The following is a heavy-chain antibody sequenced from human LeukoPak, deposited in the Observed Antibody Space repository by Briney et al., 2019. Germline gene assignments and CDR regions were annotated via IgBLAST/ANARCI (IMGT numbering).Heavy chain of an antibody. V-gene: IGHV3-21*06. CDR3: ASQSYYYDSSGYYPTYYFDY. J-gene: IGHJ4*02. CDR2: IGPTGSDR. D-gene: IGHD3-22*01. Sequence: GGSLRLSCTASGLTFSTSGFNWVRQAPGKGLEWVASIGPTGSDRYHAGSIKGRFTISRDNANNFLYLQMNSLRAEDTAVYYCASQSYYYDSSGYYPTYYFDYWGQGTLVTVSS. CDR1: GLTFSTSG.